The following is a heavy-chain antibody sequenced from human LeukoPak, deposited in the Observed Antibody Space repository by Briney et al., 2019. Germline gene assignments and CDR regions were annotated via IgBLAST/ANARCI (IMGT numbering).Heavy chain of an antibody. CDR2: INHSGST. CDR3: ARASPMIVVVITEGTGYYYYMDV. CDR1: GGSFSGYY. Sequence: SETLSLTCAVYGGSFSGYYWSWIRQPPGKGLEWIGEINHSGSTNYNPSLKSRATISVDTSKNQFSLKLSSVTAADTAVYYCARASPMIVVVITEGTGYYYYMDVWGKGTTVTVSS. V-gene: IGHV4-34*01. J-gene: IGHJ6*03. D-gene: IGHD3-22*01.